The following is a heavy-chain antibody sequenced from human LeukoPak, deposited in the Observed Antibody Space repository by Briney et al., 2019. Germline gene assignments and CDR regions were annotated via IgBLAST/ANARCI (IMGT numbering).Heavy chain of an antibody. J-gene: IGHJ4*02. D-gene: IGHD6-19*01. CDR2: VYTSGST. Sequence: SQTLSLTCTVSGGSISSGRYYWSWIRQPAGEGLGWIGRVYTSGSTNYNPSLKSRVTISVDTSKNQFSLKLSTVTAADTAVYYCARDRLGSSGWRYYFDYWGQGTLVTVSS. V-gene: IGHV4-61*02. CDR3: ARDRLGSSGWRYYFDY. CDR1: GGSISSGRYY.